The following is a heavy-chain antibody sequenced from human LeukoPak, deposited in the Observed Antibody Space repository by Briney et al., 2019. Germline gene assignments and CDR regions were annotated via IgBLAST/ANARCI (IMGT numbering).Heavy chain of an antibody. J-gene: IGHJ4*02. CDR2: MNPNSGNT. Sequence: ASVNASCKASGFTLTSYDINGVGPATGQGLEWMGWMNPNSGNTGYAQKYQGRVTMTRKTSVNTAYMELSSLRSEDTAVFYCARGSGWYNYWGQGTLVTVSS. D-gene: IGHD6-19*01. CDR1: GFTLTSYD. V-gene: IGHV1-8*01. CDR3: ARGSGWYNY.